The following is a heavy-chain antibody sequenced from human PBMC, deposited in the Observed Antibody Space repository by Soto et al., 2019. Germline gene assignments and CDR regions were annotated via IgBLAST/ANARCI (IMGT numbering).Heavy chain of an antibody. J-gene: IGHJ4*02. D-gene: IGHD3-3*01. Sequence: QMQLVQSGPEVKKPGTSVKVSCKASGFTFTSSTMQWVRQARGQRLEWVGWIVVGSGNTNYAQKFQGRVTMTRDMSKSTAYLELSSMRSEDTAVFCCAAGKYDFWRGYDYWGQGTQVPVSS. CDR3: AAGKYDFWRGYDY. CDR2: IVVGSGNT. V-gene: IGHV1-58*02. CDR1: GFTFTSST.